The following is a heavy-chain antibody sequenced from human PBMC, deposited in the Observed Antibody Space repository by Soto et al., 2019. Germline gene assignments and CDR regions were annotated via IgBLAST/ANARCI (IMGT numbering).Heavy chain of an antibody. CDR2: LIPIYDAP. J-gene: IGHJ6*02. D-gene: IGHD2-21*02. Sequence: QVQLVQSGAEVKNPGSSVKVSCKTSGFRFDVYGIHWVRQAPGQGLEWVGGLIPIYDAPYYAQKFQGRVTITADKSTTTDHMGLSSLRSDDTAVYFCARVRDPHLDHYGLDVWGQGTTVTVS. CDR3: ARVRDPHLDHYGLDV. V-gene: IGHV1-69*06. CDR1: GFRFDVYG.